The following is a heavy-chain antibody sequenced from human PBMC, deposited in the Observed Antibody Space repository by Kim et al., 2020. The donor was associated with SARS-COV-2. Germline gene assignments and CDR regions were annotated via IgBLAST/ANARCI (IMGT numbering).Heavy chain of an antibody. V-gene: IGHV3-23*01. Sequence: GGSLRLSCAASGFTFSSYAMSWVRQAPGKGLEWVSAISGSGGSTYYADSVKGRFTISRDNSKNTLYLQMNSLRAEDTAVYYCAKWAGITIFGVVPYGMDVWGQGTTVTVSS. CDR3: AKWAGITIFGVVPYGMDV. CDR2: ISGSGGST. D-gene: IGHD3-3*01. J-gene: IGHJ6*02. CDR1: GFTFSSYA.